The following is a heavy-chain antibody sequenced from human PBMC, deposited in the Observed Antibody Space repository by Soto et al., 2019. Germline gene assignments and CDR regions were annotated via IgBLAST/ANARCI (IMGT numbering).Heavy chain of an antibody. J-gene: IGHJ4*02. CDR1: GYSFSTYW. D-gene: IGHD2-8*01. V-gene: IGHV5-51*01. Sequence: PGESLKISCKASGYSFSTYWVGWVRQMPEKGLEWMGVIYPGDSDTRYSPSFQGQVTISADKSISTAYLQWSSLKASDTAMYYCARCPNGYNCDYWGQGTQVTVS. CDR3: ARCPNGYNCDY. CDR2: IYPGDSDT.